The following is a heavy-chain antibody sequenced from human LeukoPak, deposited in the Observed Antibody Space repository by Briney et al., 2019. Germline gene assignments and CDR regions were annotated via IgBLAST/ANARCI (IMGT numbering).Heavy chain of an antibody. CDR1: GGTFSSYA. J-gene: IGHJ6*03. V-gene: IGHV1-69*05. D-gene: IGHD2-2*01. CDR2: IIPIFGTA. Sequence: SVKVSCKASGGTFSSYAISWVRQAPGQGLEWMGGIIPIFGTANYAQKFQGRVTITTDESTSTAYMELSSLRSEDTAVYYCARGKGYQLLYYYMDVWGKGTTVTVSS. CDR3: ARGKGYQLLYYYMDV.